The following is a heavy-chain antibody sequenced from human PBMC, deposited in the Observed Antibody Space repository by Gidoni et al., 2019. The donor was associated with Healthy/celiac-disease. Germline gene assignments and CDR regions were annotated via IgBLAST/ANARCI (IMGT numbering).Heavy chain of an antibody. CDR1: GGTFSSYA. Sequence: QVQLVQSGDEVKKPGSSVKVSCKAFGGTFSSYAIRRVRPAPGQGLEWMGGIIPIFGTANYAQQFQGRVTIPADESTSTVYMELSSLRSEDTAVYYCARDSRGYSGYDSGAGYWGQGTLVTVSS. J-gene: IGHJ4*02. V-gene: IGHV1-69*01. CDR3: ARDSRGYSGYDSGAGY. CDR2: IIPIFGTA. D-gene: IGHD5-12*01.